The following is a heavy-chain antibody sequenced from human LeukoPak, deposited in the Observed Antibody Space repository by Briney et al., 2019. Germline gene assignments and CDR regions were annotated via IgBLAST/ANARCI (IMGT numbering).Heavy chain of an antibody. J-gene: IGHJ4*02. D-gene: IGHD6-19*01. V-gene: IGHV1-2*02. CDR3: ARGVRIAVAGTLIKFDY. CDR2: INPNSGGT. CDR1: GYTFTGYY. Sequence: ASVKVSCKASGYTFTGYYMHWVRQAPGQGLEWMGWINPNSGGTSYAQKFQGRVTMTRDTSISTAYMELSRLRSDDTAVYYCARGVRIAVAGTLIKFDYWGQGTLVTVSS.